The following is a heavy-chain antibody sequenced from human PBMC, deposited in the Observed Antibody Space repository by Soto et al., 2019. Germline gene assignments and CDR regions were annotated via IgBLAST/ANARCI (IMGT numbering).Heavy chain of an antibody. CDR3: VKEPYSNSWYRFFES. CDR2: MNPNSGNT. D-gene: IGHD6-13*01. Sequence: ASVKVSCKASGYTFTSYDINWVRQATGQGLEWMGWMNPNSGNTGYAQKFQGRVTMTRNTSISTAYMELSSLRSEDTALYYCVKEPYSNSWYRFFESWGQGTLVTVSS. J-gene: IGHJ4*02. CDR1: GYTFTSYD. V-gene: IGHV1-8*01.